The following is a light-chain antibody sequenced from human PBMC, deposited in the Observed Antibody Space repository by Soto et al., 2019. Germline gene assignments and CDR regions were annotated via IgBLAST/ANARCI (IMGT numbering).Light chain of an antibody. CDR2: WAS. CDR3: QQYYSTPLT. Sequence: DIVMTQSPDSLAVSLGERATINCKSSQSVLYSSNNKNYLAWYQQKPGQPPKLLIYWASTRESGVPDRFSGSGSCTEFPLTISSLQAEDVAIYYCQQYYSTPLTFGGGTKVEIK. J-gene: IGKJ4*01. CDR1: QSVLYSSNNKNY. V-gene: IGKV4-1*01.